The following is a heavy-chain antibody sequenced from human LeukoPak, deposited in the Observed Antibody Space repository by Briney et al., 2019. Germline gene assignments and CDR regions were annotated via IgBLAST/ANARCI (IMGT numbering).Heavy chain of an antibody. CDR3: ARDSGEYQLLWVGYFDY. J-gene: IGHJ4*02. V-gene: IGHV3-30*05. CDR1: GFTFSSYG. Sequence: PGGSLRLSCAASGFTFSSYGMHWVRQAPGKGLEWVAVISYDGSNKYYADSVKGRFTISRDNSKNTLYLQMNSLRAEDTAVYYCARDSGEYQLLWVGYFDYWGQGTLVTVSS. CDR2: ISYDGSNK. D-gene: IGHD2-2*01.